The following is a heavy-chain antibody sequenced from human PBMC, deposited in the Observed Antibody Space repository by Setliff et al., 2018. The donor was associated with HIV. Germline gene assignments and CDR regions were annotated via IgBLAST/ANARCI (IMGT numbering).Heavy chain of an antibody. D-gene: IGHD2-2*01. Sequence: KPSETLSLTCSIYGGSLSYYYWSWLRQSPGKGLEWIGEVFDSGSVNYNPSLKSQVTISVDTSRKEFSLKLASVTAADTAVYFCARGRDCDSSNCLLRYYYNYGLDVWGQGTTVTVSS. CDR1: GGSLSYYY. J-gene: IGHJ6*02. V-gene: IGHV4-34*01. CDR2: VFDSGSV. CDR3: ARGRDCDSSNCLLRYYYNYGLDV.